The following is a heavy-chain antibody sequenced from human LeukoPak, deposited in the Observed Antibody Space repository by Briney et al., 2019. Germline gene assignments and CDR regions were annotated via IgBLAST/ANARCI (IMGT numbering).Heavy chain of an antibody. Sequence: ASVKVSCKASGYTFTSYAMHWVRQAPGQRLEWVGWINAGNGNTKYSQKFQGRVTITRGTSASTAYMELSSLRSEDTAVYYCARDRGKSSSWYYFDYWGQGTLVTVSS. CDR2: INAGNGNT. D-gene: IGHD6-13*01. J-gene: IGHJ4*02. CDR1: GYTFTSYA. CDR3: ARDRGKSSSWYYFDY. V-gene: IGHV1-3*01.